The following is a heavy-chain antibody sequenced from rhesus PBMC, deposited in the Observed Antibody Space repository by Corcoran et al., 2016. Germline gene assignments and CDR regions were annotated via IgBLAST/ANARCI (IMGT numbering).Heavy chain of an antibody. V-gene: IGHV4-169*01. Sequence: QLQLQESGPGLVKPSETLSLTCAVSGGSISSSYWSWIRQAPGKGREWIGNIDRRGSRTNDNPALKSRVTMSKDTATNQFALKLSSVTDADTGVYYGARRIPSRPIDHWGQGVLVTVSS. D-gene: IGHD2-39*01. J-gene: IGHJ4*01. CDR1: GGSISSSY. CDR3: ARRIPSRPIDH. CDR2: IDRRGSRT.